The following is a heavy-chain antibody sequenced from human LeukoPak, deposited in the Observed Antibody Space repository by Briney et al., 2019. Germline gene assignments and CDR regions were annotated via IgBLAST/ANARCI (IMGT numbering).Heavy chain of an antibody. CDR1: GFTFSSYA. CDR2: ISSSGSTI. V-gene: IGHV3-11*01. Sequence: GGSLRLSCAASGFTFSSYAMSWIRQAPGKGLEWVSYISSSGSTIYYADSVKGRFTISRDNAKNSLYLQMNSLRAEDTAVYYCASRGLRGSSSWYVAYWGQGTLVTVSS. CDR3: ASRGLRGSSSWYVAY. J-gene: IGHJ4*02. D-gene: IGHD6-13*01.